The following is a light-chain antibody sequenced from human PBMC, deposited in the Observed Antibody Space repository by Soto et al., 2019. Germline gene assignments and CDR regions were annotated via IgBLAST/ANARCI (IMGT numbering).Light chain of an antibody. CDR2: GVN. J-gene: IGLJ1*01. Sequence: QSVLTQPASVSGSPGQSITISCTLSGRDIGAYDYVSWYQQHPGKAPKLLIYGVNNRPSGVSYRFSASKSAFTASLTISGLQAEDEAHYYCSSYTTSYFYVFGPGTKVTVL. CDR1: GRDIGAYDY. V-gene: IGLV2-14*01. CDR3: SSYTTSYFYV.